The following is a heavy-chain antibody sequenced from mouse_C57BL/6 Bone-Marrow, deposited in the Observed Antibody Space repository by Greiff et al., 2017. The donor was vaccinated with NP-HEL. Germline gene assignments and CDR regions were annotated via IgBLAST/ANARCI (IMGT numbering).Heavy chain of an antibody. V-gene: IGHV1-39*01. D-gene: IGHD2-1*01. CDR3: ARKPGIRGKKLYGNTWFAY. Sequence: EVQLQESGPELVKPGASVKISCKASGYSFTDYNMNWVKQSNGKSLEWIGVINPNYGTTSYNQKFKGKATLTVDQSSSTAYMQLNSLTSEDSAVYYCARKPGIRGKKLYGNTWFAYWGQGTLVTVSA. J-gene: IGHJ3*01. CDR1: GYSFTDYN. CDR2: INPNYGTT.